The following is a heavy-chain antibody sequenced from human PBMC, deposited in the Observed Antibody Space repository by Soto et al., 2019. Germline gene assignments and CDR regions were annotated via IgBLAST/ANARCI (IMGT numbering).Heavy chain of an antibody. CDR3: AKDRKSGSGWYWDY. Sequence: EVQLLESGGGLVQPGGSLRLSCVASGFTFSSYAMSWVRQAQGKGLEWVSGISGSGGSTYYADSVKGRFTISRDNSKNTLYLQRNSLRAEDTAVYYCAKDRKSGSGWYWDYWGQGSLVTVSS. D-gene: IGHD6-19*01. J-gene: IGHJ4*02. CDR2: ISGSGGST. V-gene: IGHV3-23*01. CDR1: GFTFSSYA.